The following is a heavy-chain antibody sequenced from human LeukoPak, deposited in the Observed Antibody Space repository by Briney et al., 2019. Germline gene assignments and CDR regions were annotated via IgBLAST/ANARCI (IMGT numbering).Heavy chain of an antibody. CDR2: ISRTTRYI. CDR1: GFIFSNYG. V-gene: IGHV3-21*01. J-gene: IGHJ4*02. D-gene: IGHD3-22*01. CDR3: AKSGWDSSGYYLYYFDY. Sequence: GGSLRLSCAASGFIFSNYGMHWVRQAPGKGLEWVSSISRTTRYIYYADSVKGRFTISRDNSKNTLYLQMNSLRAEDTAVYYCAKSGWDSSGYYLYYFDYWGQGTLVTVSS.